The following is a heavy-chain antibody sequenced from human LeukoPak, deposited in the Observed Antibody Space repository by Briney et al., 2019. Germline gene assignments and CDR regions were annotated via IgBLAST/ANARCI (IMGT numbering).Heavy chain of an antibody. Sequence: GGSLRLSCAASGFTFSDYYMSWIRQAPGKGLEWVSYISSSGSTIYYADSVKGRLTISRDNAKNSLYLQMNSLRAEDTAVYYCAREARGYSNYEVTNYYYYMDVWGKGTTVTVSS. V-gene: IGHV3-11*01. CDR1: GFTFSDYY. CDR3: AREARGYSNYEVTNYYYYMDV. CDR2: ISSSGSTI. J-gene: IGHJ6*03. D-gene: IGHD4-11*01.